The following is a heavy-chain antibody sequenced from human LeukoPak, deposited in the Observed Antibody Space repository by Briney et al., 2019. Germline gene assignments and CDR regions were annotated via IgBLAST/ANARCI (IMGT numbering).Heavy chain of an antibody. V-gene: IGHV4-34*01. CDR1: GVPFSNYY. CDR2: INHSGYT. D-gene: IGHD6-19*01. Sequence: SETLSLTRAVSGVPFSNYYWSWVRQSPRQGLEWIGEINHSGYTNYNPSLKSRGTMSIDTSKNQFSLILTSVTAADAAVYYCTRAVAGHPDWGQGTLVTVSS. J-gene: IGHJ4*02. CDR3: TRAVAGHPD.